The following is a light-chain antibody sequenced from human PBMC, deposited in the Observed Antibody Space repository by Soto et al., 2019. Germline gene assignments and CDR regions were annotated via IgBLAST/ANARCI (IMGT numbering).Light chain of an antibody. CDR1: QRVSSY. Sequence: EIVLXQSPXTLSLSPGXRATLSCRASQRVSSYLAWYQQKPGQAPRLLIYDASNRATGIPARFSGSGSGTDFTLTISSLEPEDFAVYYCQQRSNWPLTFGGGTKVDIK. J-gene: IGKJ4*01. V-gene: IGKV3-11*01. CDR2: DAS. CDR3: QQRSNWPLT.